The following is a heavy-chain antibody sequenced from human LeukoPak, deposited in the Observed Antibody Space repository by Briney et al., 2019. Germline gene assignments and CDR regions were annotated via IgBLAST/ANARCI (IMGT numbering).Heavy chain of an antibody. CDR2: IYYSGST. J-gene: IGHJ2*01. D-gene: IGHD4-23*01. V-gene: IGHV4-59*01. Sequence: SETLSLTCTVSGGSISSFYWSWIRQPPGKGLEWIGYIYYSGSTNYNPSLKSRLTISVVTSKNQFSLKLTSLTAADTAVYYCARSYGGYSYWYFDLWGRGTLVTVSS. CDR3: ARSYGGYSYWYFDL. CDR1: GGSISSFY.